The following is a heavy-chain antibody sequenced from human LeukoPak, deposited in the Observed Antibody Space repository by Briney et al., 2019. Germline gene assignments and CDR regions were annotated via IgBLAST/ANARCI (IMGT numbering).Heavy chain of an antibody. V-gene: IGHV1-2*02. CDR1: GYTFTGYY. CDR2: INPDSGGT. D-gene: IGHD2-15*01. J-gene: IGHJ4*02. Sequence: ASVKVSCKASGYTFTGYYMHWVRQAPGQGLEWMGWINPDSGGTNYAQKFQGRVTMTRDTSISTAYMELSRLRSDDTAVYYCARPEGGKYYFDYWDQGTLVTVSS. CDR3: ARPEGGKYYFDY.